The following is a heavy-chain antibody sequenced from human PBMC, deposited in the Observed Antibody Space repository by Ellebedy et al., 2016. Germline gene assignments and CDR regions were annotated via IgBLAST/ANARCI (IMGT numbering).Heavy chain of an antibody. CDR1: GYTFPSFG. D-gene: IGHD1-26*01. V-gene: IGHV1-18*01. J-gene: IGHJ4*02. CDR2: ISGFNGDT. Sequence: ASVKVSCKASGYTFPSFGLSWVRQAPGQGLEWMGWISGFNGDTKYAQKIQGRVNMTIDTSTSTAYMELRSLRSDDTAVYYCARHNRGGYSSSLSYWGQGTLVIVSS. CDR3: ARHNRGGYSSSLSY.